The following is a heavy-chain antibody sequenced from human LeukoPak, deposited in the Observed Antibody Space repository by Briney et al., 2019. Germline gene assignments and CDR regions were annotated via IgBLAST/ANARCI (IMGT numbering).Heavy chain of an antibody. CDR2: IWYDGSNK. V-gene: IGHV3-33*01. Sequence: GGSLRLSCAASGFTFSSYGMHWVRQAPGKGLEWVAVIWYDGSNKYYADSVKGRFTISRDNSKNTLYLQVNSLRAEDTAVYYCARAGYCSSTSCYGRYYYYGMDVWGKGTTVTVSS. CDR1: GFTFSSYG. J-gene: IGHJ6*04. D-gene: IGHD2-2*01. CDR3: ARAGYCSSTSCYGRYYYYGMDV.